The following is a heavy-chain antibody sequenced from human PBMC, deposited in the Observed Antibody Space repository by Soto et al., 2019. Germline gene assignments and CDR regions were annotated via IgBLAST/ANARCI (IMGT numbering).Heavy chain of an antibody. V-gene: IGHV4-59*02. CDR2: IFYRGTT. CDR3: KGTALIPKLQYGMDV. Sequence: SETLSLTCTVSGGSVSGYYWSWIRQPPGKGLEWLGYIFYRGTTLYNPSVRSRVTISVDTSKSQFSLRLSSVTAADTAVYYCKGTALIPKLQYGMDVWAQGTKVTVYS. D-gene: IGHD1-1*01. CDR1: GGSVSGYY. J-gene: IGHJ6*02.